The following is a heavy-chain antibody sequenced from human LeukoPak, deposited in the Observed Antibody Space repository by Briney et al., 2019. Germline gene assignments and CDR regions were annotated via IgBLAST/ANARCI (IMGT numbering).Heavy chain of an antibody. CDR2: INTNTGNP. D-gene: IGHD6-19*01. Sequence: ASVKVSCKASGYTFTSYAMNWVRQAPGRGLEWMGWINTNTGNPTYAQGFTGRFVFSLDTSVSTAYLQISSLKAEDTAVYYCARDGVYSSGWYSSHYYYGMDVWGQGTTVTVSS. J-gene: IGHJ6*02. CDR1: GYTFTSYA. CDR3: ARDGVYSSGWYSSHYYYGMDV. V-gene: IGHV7-4-1*02.